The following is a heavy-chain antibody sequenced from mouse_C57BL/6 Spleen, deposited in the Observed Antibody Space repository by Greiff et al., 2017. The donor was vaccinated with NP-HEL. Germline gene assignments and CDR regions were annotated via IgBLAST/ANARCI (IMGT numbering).Heavy chain of an antibody. CDR3: ARSGGLLRRWYFDV. CDR2: INPNNGGT. Sequence: EVKLQESGPELVKPGASVKIPCKASGYTFTDYNMDWVKQSHGKSLEWIGDINPNNGGTIYNQKFKGKATLTVDKSSSTAYMELRSLTSEDTAVYYCARSGGLLRRWYFDVWGTGTTVTVSS. J-gene: IGHJ1*03. D-gene: IGHD1-1*01. CDR1: GYTFTDYN. V-gene: IGHV1-18*01.